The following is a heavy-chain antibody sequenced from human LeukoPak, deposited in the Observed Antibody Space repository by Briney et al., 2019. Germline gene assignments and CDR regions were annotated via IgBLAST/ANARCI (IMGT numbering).Heavy chain of an antibody. D-gene: IGHD3-10*01. CDR1: GGSISSYY. Sequence: PSETLPLTCTVSGGSISSYYWSWIRQPPGKGLEWIGYIYYSGSTNYNPSLKSRVTISVDTSKNQFSLKLSTVTAADTDVYYCARGRSSMVRGYYYYMDVWGKGTTVTIPS. V-gene: IGHV4-59*01. CDR2: IYYSGST. J-gene: IGHJ6*03. CDR3: ARGRSSMVRGYYYYMDV.